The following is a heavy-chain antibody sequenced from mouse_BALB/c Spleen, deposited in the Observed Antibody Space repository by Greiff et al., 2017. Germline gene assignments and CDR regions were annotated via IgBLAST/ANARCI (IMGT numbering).Heavy chain of an antibody. CDR1: GFTFSSYG. V-gene: IGHV5-6*01. CDR2: ISSGGSYT. J-gene: IGHJ4*01. D-gene: IGHD1-1*01. Sequence: EVQRVESGGGLVQPGGSRKLSCAASGFTFSSYGMSWARQTPDKRLEWVATISSGGSYTYYPDSVKGRFTISRDNAKNTLYLQMSSLKSEDTAMYYCARLITTVAYAMDYWGQGTSVTVSS. CDR3: ARLITTVAYAMDY.